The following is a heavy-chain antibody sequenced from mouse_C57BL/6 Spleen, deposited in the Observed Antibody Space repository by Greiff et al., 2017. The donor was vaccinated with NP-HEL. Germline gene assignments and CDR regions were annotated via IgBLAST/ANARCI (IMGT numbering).Heavy chain of an antibody. CDR1: GFNIKDYY. CDR3: TTGTTVVAHWYFDV. D-gene: IGHD1-1*01. CDR2: IDPEDGDT. J-gene: IGHJ1*03. Sequence: VQLQQSGAELVRPGASVKLSCTASGFNIKDYYMHWVKQRPEQGLEWIGRIDPEDGDTEYAPKFQGKATMTADTSSNTAYLQLSSLTSEDTAVYYCTTGTTVVAHWYFDVWGTGTTVTVSS. V-gene: IGHV14-1*01.